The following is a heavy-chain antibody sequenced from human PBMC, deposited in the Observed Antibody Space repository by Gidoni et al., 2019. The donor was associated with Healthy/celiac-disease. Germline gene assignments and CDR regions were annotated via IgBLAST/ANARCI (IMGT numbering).Heavy chain of an antibody. Sequence: QVQRVQSGSELKKPGASVKVTCNASGYTLTSYAMNWVRQAPGQGLEWMGWINTNTGNPTYSQGFTGRFVFSLDASVSTADLQIISRKAEDTAVYYCSRMALSVAGNWYFDLWGRGTLVTVSS. J-gene: IGHJ2*01. V-gene: IGHV7-4-1*02. CDR2: INTNTGNP. D-gene: IGHD6-19*01. CDR3: SRMALSVAGNWYFDL. CDR1: GYTLTSYA.